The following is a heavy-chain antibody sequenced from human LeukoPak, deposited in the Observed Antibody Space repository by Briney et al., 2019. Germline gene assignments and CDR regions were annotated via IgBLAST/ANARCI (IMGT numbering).Heavy chain of an antibody. Sequence: ASVKVSCKASGYTFTGYYMHWVRQAPGQGLEWMGWINPNSGGTNYAQKFQGWVTVTRDTSISTAYMELSRLRSDDTAVYYCARGRARFGELFPDYWGQGTLVTVSS. D-gene: IGHD3-10*01. J-gene: IGHJ4*02. CDR2: INPNSGGT. CDR3: ARGRARFGELFPDY. CDR1: GYTFTGYY. V-gene: IGHV1-2*04.